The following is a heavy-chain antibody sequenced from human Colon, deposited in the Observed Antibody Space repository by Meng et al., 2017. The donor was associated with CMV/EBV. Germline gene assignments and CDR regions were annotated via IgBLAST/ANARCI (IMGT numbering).Heavy chain of an antibody. D-gene: IGHD2-2*02. CDR2: IKYDGSNK. V-gene: IGHV3-30*02. Sequence: GESLKISCAASGFTFSSYAMHWVRQAPGKGLEWVAFIKYDGSNKYYADSVKGRFTISRDNAKNSLYLQMNSLRAEDTAVYYCHAAAILAFDIWGQGTMVTVSS. CDR1: GFTFSSYA. CDR3: HAAAILAFDI. J-gene: IGHJ3*02.